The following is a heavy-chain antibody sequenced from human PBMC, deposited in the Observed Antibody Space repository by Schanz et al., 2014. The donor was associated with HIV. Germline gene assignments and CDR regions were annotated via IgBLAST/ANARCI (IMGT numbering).Heavy chain of an antibody. D-gene: IGHD6-19*01. Sequence: QVQLVESGGGVVQPGASLRLSCAASGFTFRNYGMHWVRQAPDKGLEWVAGTSYDGRNTYYADSMKGRFSISRDNFKSTVVLQMDNVRVDDTALYFCAKEYVSGWGRQLYPMDVWGQGTAVIVSS. V-gene: IGHV3-33*03. CDR1: GFTFRNYG. CDR2: TSYDGRNT. CDR3: AKEYVSGWGRQLYPMDV. J-gene: IGHJ6*02.